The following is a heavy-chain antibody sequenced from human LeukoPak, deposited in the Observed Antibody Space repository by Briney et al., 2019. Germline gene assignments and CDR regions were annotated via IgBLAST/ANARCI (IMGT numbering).Heavy chain of an antibody. V-gene: IGHV3-48*04. CDR2: ISSSGSTI. J-gene: IGHJ4*02. Sequence: GGSLRLSCAASGFTFSSYSMNWVRQAPGKGLEWVSYISSSGSTIYYADSVKGRFTISRDNAKNSLYLQMNSLRAEDTAVYYCARGRGYDFWSGYYCDWGQGTLVTVSS. D-gene: IGHD3-3*01. CDR3: ARGRGYDFWSGYYCD. CDR1: GFTFSSYS.